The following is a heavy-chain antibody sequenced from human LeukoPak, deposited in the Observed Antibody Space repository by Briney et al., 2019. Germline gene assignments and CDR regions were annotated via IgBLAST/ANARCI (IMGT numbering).Heavy chain of an antibody. CDR3: AREGKLTGYFGGLGFNY. Sequence: SSETLSPTCTVSGGSISSSSYYWGWIRQPPGKGLEWIGSIYYSGSTYYNPSLKSRVTISVDTSKNQFSLKLSSVTAADTAVYYCAREGKLTGYFGGLGFNYWGQGILVTVSS. V-gene: IGHV4-39*07. CDR1: GGSISSSSYY. J-gene: IGHJ4*02. CDR2: IYYSGST. D-gene: IGHD6-19*01.